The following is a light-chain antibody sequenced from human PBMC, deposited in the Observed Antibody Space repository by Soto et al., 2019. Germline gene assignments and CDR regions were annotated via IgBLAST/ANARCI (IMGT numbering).Light chain of an antibody. CDR2: DTF. V-gene: IGKV3-11*01. J-gene: IGKJ1*01. Sequence: IVLTQSPATLSFSPGERATLSCRASQNIAIYLAWYQQKSGQSPRLLIYDTFNRAPGIPDRFSGSGSGTDFTLTISSLEPEDFAVYYCQQRADWPWTFGQGTTVAIK. CDR3: QQRADWPWT. CDR1: QNIAIY.